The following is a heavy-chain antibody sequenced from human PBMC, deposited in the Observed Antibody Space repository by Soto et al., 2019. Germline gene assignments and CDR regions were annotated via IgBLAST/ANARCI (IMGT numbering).Heavy chain of an antibody. CDR2: IYYSGST. CDR1: GGSISSYY. Sequence: PSETLSLTCTVSGGSISSYYWSWIRQPPGKGLEWIGYIYYSGSTNYNPSLKSRVTISVDTSKNQFSLKLSSVTAADTAVYYCARMSERTYYFDYWGQGTLVTSPQ. CDR3: ARMSERTYYFDY. J-gene: IGHJ4*02. V-gene: IGHV4-59*01. D-gene: IGHD1-26*01.